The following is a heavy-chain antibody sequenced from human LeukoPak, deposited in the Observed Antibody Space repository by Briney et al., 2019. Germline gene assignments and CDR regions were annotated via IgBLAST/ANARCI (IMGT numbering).Heavy chain of an antibody. Sequence: SETLSLTCAVYGGSFSGYYWTWIRQPPGKGLEWIGGINHSGSSNYNPSLESRLTISVDTSKNQFSLKLSSVTAADTAVYYCAREGGTYSSSWFFDYWGQGTLVTVSS. CDR3: AREGGTYSSSWFFDY. CDR2: INHSGSS. CDR1: GGSFSGYY. D-gene: IGHD6-13*01. J-gene: IGHJ4*02. V-gene: IGHV4-34*01.